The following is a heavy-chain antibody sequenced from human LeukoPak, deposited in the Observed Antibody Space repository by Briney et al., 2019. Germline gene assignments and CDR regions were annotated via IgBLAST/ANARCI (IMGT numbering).Heavy chain of an antibody. CDR1: GYTFTSYG. V-gene: IGHV1-18*01. J-gene: IGHJ4*02. CDR3: ARLGGWLRFEYYFDY. D-gene: IGHD5-12*01. Sequence: GASVKVSCKASGYTFTSYGISWVRQAPGQGLEWMGWISAYNGNTNYAQKLQGRVTMTTGTSTSTAYMELRSLRSDDTAVYYCARLGGWLRFEYYFDYWGQGTLVTVSS. CDR2: ISAYNGNT.